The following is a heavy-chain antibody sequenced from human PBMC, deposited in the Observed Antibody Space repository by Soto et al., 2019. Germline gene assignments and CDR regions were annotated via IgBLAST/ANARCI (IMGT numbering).Heavy chain of an antibody. J-gene: IGHJ4*02. D-gene: IGHD3-9*01. CDR3: ARGLGLGDC. CDR2: INPNGGST. Sequence: QVQLVQSGAEVKKPGASVKVSCKASGYSFSSYYIHWVRQAPGQGLEWIGIINPNGGSTNYAQNFKRRFTVTRDTSTATVHMDLRALTSDYTARYYCARGLGLGDCWGQGTLVTISS. CDR1: GYSFSSYY. V-gene: IGHV1-46*01.